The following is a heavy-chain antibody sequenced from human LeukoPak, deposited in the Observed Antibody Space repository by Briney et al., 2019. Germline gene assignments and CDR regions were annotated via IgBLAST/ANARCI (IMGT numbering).Heavy chain of an antibody. J-gene: IGHJ6*02. D-gene: IGHD1-26*01. CDR2: ISAYNGNT. Sequence: GASVKVSCKASGYTFTSYAMHWVRQAPGQGLEWMGWISAYNGNTNYAQKLQGRVTMTTDTSTSTAYMELRSLRSDDTAVYYCARERSGGGYSTSLDVWGQGTTVTVSS. CDR3: ARERSGGGYSTSLDV. CDR1: GYTFTSYA. V-gene: IGHV1-18*01.